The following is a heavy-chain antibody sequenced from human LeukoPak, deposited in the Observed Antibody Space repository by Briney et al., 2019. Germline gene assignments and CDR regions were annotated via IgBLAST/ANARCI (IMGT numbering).Heavy chain of an antibody. CDR2: IKTDGSEK. V-gene: IGHV3-7*04. Sequence: PGGSLRLSCSASGFIFSTSWMSWVRQAPGRGPEWVANIKTDGSEKFYVDSVKGRFTISRDNAKNSLYLQMNSLRPEDTAVYYCAKDGRTFPHWGQGTLVTVSS. CDR3: AKDGRTFPH. J-gene: IGHJ4*02. D-gene: IGHD2/OR15-2a*01. CDR1: GFIFSTSW.